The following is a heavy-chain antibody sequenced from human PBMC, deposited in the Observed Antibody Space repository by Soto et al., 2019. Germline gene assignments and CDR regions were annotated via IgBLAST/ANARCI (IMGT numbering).Heavy chain of an antibody. J-gene: IGHJ6*03. V-gene: IGHV3-7*01. CDR1: GFTFSSYW. D-gene: IGHD2-15*01. Sequence: RGSLRHSCAASGFTFSSYWMSWVRQAPGKGLEWVANIKQDGSEKYYVDSVKGRFTISRDNAKNSLYLQMNSLGAEDTAVYYCASALGCCSGGSCYDYYYYYMDAWGKGTTVT. CDR2: IKQDGSEK. CDR3: ASALGCCSGGSCYDYYYYYMDA.